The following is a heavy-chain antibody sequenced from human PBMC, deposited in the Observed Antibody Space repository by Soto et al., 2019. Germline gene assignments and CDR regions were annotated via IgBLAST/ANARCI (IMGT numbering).Heavy chain of an antibody. D-gene: IGHD2-15*01. CDR3: ARGLRTGNYGMDV. Sequence: SLKVSCKASGGTFDTYAVSWVRKAPGQGLEWMGGIIPMFETVNYAQRFQGRLTIAADESTSTAYMELTSLTSADTAIYFCARGLRTGNYGMDVWGHGTTVTV. J-gene: IGHJ6*02. CDR1: GGTFDTYA. CDR2: IIPMFETV. V-gene: IGHV1-69*13.